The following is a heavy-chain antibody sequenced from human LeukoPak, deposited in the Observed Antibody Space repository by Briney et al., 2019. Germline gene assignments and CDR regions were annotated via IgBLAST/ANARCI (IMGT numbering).Heavy chain of an antibody. J-gene: IGHJ6*03. V-gene: IGHV1-18*01. CDR2: ISVENGNL. CDR1: GYTFTSYG. Sequence: ASVKVSCKASGYTFTSYGISWVRQAPGQGLEWMGWISVENGNLNYAQKLQGRVTMTTDTSTSTAFMELRSLRFDDTAVYYCARQGTWTATTDSFYYYYYMDVWGKGTTVTVSS. D-gene: IGHD5-18*01. CDR3: ARQGTWTATTDSFYYYYYMDV.